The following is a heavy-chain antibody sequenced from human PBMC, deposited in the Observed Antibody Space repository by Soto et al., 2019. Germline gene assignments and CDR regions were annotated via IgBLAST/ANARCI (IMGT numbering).Heavy chain of an antibody. J-gene: IGHJ4*02. Sequence: QVQLVPSGAEVKKPGSSVKVSCKASGGTFSSYAISWVRQAPGQGLEWMGGIIPIFGTANYAQKFQGRVTITADESTSTADIEPSSLRSEDTAVYYCARAQRYSGYDRGVDYWGQGTLVTVSS. CDR1: GGTFSSYA. CDR3: ARAQRYSGYDRGVDY. D-gene: IGHD5-12*01. CDR2: IIPIFGTA. V-gene: IGHV1-69*01.